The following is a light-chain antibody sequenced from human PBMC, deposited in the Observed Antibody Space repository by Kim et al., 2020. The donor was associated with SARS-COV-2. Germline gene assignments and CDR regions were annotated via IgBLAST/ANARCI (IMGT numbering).Light chain of an antibody. J-gene: IGLJ1*01. V-gene: IGLV2-14*03. CDR2: DVS. CDR1: SSDVGGYNY. Sequence: SVTISGTGTSSDVGGYNYVSWYQQRPSKAPKLRIYDVSNRPSGVSTRFSGYKSGNRAFLTISGLQAEDEADYYCSSYTSSSTLYVFGTGTKVTVL. CDR3: SSYTSSSTLYV.